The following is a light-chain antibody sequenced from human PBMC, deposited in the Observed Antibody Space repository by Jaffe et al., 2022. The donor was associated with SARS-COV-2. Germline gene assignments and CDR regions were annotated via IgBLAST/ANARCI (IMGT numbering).Light chain of an antibody. Sequence: QSVLTQPPSVSAAPGQKVTISCSGSSSNIGTNFVSWYQQLPGTAPKLLIYENDKRPSGIPDRFSGSKSGTSATLGITGLQTGDEADYYCAVWDNRLNDGVFGGGTKLTV. CDR1: SSNIGTNF. CDR3: AVWDNRLNDGV. J-gene: IGLJ2*01. V-gene: IGLV1-51*02. CDR2: END.